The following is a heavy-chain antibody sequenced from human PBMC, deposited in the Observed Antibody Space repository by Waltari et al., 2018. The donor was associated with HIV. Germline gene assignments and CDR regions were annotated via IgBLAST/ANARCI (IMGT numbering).Heavy chain of an antibody. J-gene: IGHJ3*02. CDR2: IWYDGTNK. CDR3: VRDLGIVVVQDAFDI. CDR1: GFTLSSYG. Sequence: QVQLVESGGGVVQPGRSLRLSCAASGFTLSSYGMHWVRQAQGKGLEWVAVIWYDGTNKYYADSVKGRFTISRDNSKNTLYLQMNSLRAEDTALYYCVRDLGIVVVQDAFDIWGQGTLVTVSS. D-gene: IGHD2-2*03. V-gene: IGHV3-33*01.